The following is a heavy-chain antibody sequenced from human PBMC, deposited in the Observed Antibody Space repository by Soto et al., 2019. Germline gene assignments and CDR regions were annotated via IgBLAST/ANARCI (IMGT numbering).Heavy chain of an antibody. J-gene: IGHJ6*02. D-gene: IGHD6-19*01. V-gene: IGHV1-69*13. CDR1: GGTFSSYA. CDR2: IIPIFGTA. Sequence: SVKVSCKASGGTFSSYAISWVRQAPGQGLEWMGGIIPIFGTANYAQKFQGRVTITADESTSTAYMELSSLRSEDTAVYYCARSWYSSGWSQYYYYYGMDVWGQGTTVTVSS. CDR3: ARSWYSSGWSQYYYYYGMDV.